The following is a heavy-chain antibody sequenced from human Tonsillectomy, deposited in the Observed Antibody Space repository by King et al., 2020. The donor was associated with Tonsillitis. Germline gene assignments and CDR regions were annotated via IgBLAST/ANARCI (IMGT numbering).Heavy chain of an antibody. V-gene: IGHV3-23*04. D-gene: IGHD5-24*01. J-gene: IGHJ4*02. Sequence: VQLVESGGGLVQPGGSLRLSCAASGFTFSSYAMSWVRQAPGTGLEWDSAISGSGASTYYTDSVKGRFTIARDNSKNTLYLQMDSLRAEDTAIYYCAKKVDMGLGSFDYWGQGTLVTVSS. CDR3: AKKVDMGLGSFDY. CDR2: ISGSGAST. CDR1: GFTFSSYA.